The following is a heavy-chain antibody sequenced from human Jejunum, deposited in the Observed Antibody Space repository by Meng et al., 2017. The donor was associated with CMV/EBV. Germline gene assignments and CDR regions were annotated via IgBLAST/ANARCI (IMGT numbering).Heavy chain of an antibody. V-gene: IGHV5-51*01. D-gene: IGHD3-10*01. Sequence: SGFNFDTYWVGWVRQTPGKGLEWMCVIYPGDSDTRYSPSFQGQVTISADKSISTAYLQWSSLKASDTAVYYCARRLEASEFFDFWGQGMLVTVSS. CDR2: IYPGDSDT. CDR3: ARRLEASEFFDF. CDR1: GFNFDTYW. J-gene: IGHJ4*02.